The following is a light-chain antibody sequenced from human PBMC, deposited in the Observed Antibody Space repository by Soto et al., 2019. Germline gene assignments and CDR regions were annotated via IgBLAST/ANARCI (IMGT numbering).Light chain of an antibody. CDR1: SSDVGGYNY. V-gene: IGLV2-14*01. Sequence: QSVLTQPASVSGSPGQSITISCTGTSSDVGGYNYVSWYQQHPGKAPKLMIYEVSNRPSGVSNRFSGSKSVNTASLTISGLQAEDEADYYCSSYTSSSTLEVFGGGTKVTVL. CDR2: EVS. CDR3: SSYTSSSTLEV. J-gene: IGLJ2*01.